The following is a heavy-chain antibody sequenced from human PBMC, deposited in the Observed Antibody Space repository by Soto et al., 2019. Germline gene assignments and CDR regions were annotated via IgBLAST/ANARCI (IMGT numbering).Heavy chain of an antibody. J-gene: IGHJ5*02. V-gene: IGHV1-3*01. CDR1: GFIRNA. CDR2: INAGNGNT. Sequence: QVQLVQSGGEVKKPGASVKVSCKASGFIRNAIHWVRQAXGXXXXXXGWINAGNGNTKYSETFQGRVSFTRDTSPXXXXXXXXXXXXXXXXXXXXXXXXPRRXXXXDWFDPWGQGTLVTVSS. CDR3: XXXXPRRXXXXDWFDP.